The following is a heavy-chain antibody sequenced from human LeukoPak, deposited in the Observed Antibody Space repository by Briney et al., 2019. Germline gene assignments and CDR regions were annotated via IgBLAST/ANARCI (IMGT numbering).Heavy chain of an antibody. D-gene: IGHD3-10*01. Sequence: GGSLRLSCAVSGFTFTSYWMHWVRQAPGKGLVWVSRINSDGSSTSYADSVKGRFTISRDNAKNTLYLQMNSLRAEDTAVYYCARDLIWFGEFHDYWGQGTLVTVSS. CDR3: ARDLIWFGEFHDY. V-gene: IGHV3-74*01. J-gene: IGHJ4*02. CDR2: INSDGSST. CDR1: GFTFTSYW.